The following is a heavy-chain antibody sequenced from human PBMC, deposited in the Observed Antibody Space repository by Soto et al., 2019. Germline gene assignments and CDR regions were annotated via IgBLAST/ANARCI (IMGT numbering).Heavy chain of an antibody. CDR1: GGSFNNYV. V-gene: IGHV1-69*06. CDR2: ISPSLGTL. CDR3: ARAITMIRGQTPYYFDY. D-gene: IGHD3-10*01. J-gene: IGHJ4*02. Sequence: QVQLVQSGAEVTTPGSSVKVSCKASGGSFNNYVISWVRQAPGQGLEWRGGISPSLGTLEYARKFQGRVTMTADKLTRTAYMELRGLRSEDTAMYYCARAITMIRGQTPYYFDYWGQGALVTVSS.